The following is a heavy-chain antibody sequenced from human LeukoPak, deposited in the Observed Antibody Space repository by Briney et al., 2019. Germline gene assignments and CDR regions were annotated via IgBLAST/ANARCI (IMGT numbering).Heavy chain of an antibody. CDR3: ARDSGSLPPYFDY. V-gene: IGHV3-30-3*01. J-gene: IGHJ4*02. CDR1: GFSFSSYA. D-gene: IGHD1-26*01. CDR2: ISYDGSNK. Sequence: AGSLTLSCAASGFSFSSYAMHWDRQAQGQALERVAVISYDGSNKYYEDSVKSRITITRDNSKNTLYLQMNSLRAEDTAVYYCARDSGSLPPYFDYWGQGTLVTVSS.